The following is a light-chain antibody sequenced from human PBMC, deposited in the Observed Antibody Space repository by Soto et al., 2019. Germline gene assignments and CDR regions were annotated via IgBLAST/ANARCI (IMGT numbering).Light chain of an antibody. CDR1: SSDVGGYNY. J-gene: IGLJ3*02. CDR2: DVS. Sequence: QSALTQPRSVSGSPGQSVTISCTGTSSDVGGYNYVSWYQQHPGKAPQLMIYDVSKRPSGVPDRFSGSESGNTASLSISGLQADDESDYYCCSFAGSSTWVFGGGTKLTVL. V-gene: IGLV2-11*01. CDR3: CSFAGSSTWV.